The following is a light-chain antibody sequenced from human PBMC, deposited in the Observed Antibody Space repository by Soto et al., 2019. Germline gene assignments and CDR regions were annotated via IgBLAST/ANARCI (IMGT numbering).Light chain of an antibody. CDR3: SSYAGSDNPVV. CDR1: SSDVGTYNY. CDR2: EVT. V-gene: IGLV2-8*01. Sequence: QSALTQTPSASGSPGQSVTISCTGTSSDVGTYNYVSWYQQHPGKAPKLMIYEVTKRPSGVPDRCSGSKSGNTASLTVSGPHAEDEADYYCSSYAGSDNPVVFGGGTKVTVL. J-gene: IGLJ2*01.